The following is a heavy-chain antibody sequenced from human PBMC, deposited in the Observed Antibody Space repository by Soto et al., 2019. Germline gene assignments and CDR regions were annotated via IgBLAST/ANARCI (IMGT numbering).Heavy chain of an antibody. CDR2: IRNKANSYTT. D-gene: IGHD2-21*01. Sequence: GGPLRLSCAALGFTFSDHYMDWVRQAPGMGLEWVGRIRNKANSYTTEYAASVKGRFTISRDDSKNLLFLQMFSLKTEDTAVYYCSRAGILTTPYYFDYWGQGTLVTSPQ. J-gene: IGHJ4*01. V-gene: IGHV3-72*01. CDR3: SRAGILTTPYYFDY. CDR1: GFTFSDHY.